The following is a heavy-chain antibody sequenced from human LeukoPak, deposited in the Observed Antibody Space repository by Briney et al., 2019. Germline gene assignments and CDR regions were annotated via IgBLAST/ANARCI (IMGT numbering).Heavy chain of an antibody. V-gene: IGHV4-34*01. CDR2: INHSGST. CDR1: GGSFSGYY. Sequence: SETLSLTCAVYGGSFSGYYWSWIRQPPGKGLEWIGEINHSGSTNYNPSLKSRVTISVDTSKNQFSLKLSSVTAADTAVYYCAREWGMKDYWGQGTLVTVSS. D-gene: IGHD2-8*02. J-gene: IGHJ4*02. CDR3: AREWGMKDY.